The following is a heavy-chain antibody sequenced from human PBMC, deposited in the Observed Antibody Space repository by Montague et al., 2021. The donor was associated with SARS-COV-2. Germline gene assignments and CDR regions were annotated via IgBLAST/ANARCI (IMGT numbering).Heavy chain of an antibody. CDR3: TRDYRSIVGDGLDI. D-gene: IGHD3-16*02. CDR1: GFTFSNYD. V-gene: IGHV3-48*03. Sequence: SLRLSCAASGFTFSNYDMNWVRQAPGKGPEWISCISTSAYTTSYAGSVKGRFTISGDNGKNSLYLQMNSLRVEDTAVYYCTRDYRSIVGDGLDIWGQGTKVTVSS. CDR2: ISTSAYTT. J-gene: IGHJ3*02.